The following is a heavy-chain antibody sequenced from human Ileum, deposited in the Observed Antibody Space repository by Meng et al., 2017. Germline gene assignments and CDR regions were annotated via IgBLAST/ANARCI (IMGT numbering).Heavy chain of an antibody. CDR2: IHNDENAP. D-gene: IGHD1-1*01. Sequence: VQLEQSGGAGVQPGRSRSLSCAASGFTFKFYGMHWGRQAPGKGLEWVAFIHNDENAPFYADSVKGRFTISRDNSKNTLYLQLNSLRAEDTAVYYCATDGPDHDIDNWGRGTLVTVSS. J-gene: IGHJ4*02. CDR3: ATDGPDHDIDN. CDR1: GFTFKFYG. V-gene: IGHV3-30*02.